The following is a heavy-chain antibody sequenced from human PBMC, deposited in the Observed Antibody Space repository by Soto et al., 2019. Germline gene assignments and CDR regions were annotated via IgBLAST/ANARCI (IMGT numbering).Heavy chain of an antibody. CDR2: IYYSGST. Sequence: SETLSLTCTVSHGSVSSATYYWSWIRQPPGKTLEWIGYIYYSGSTNYSPSLKSRVTISLDTSKNQFSLKLSSVTAADTAIYYCARGREGFWSGYYYYFDYWGQGTLVTVSS. D-gene: IGHD3-3*01. CDR3: ARGREGFWSGYYYYFDY. V-gene: IGHV4-61*01. CDR1: HGSVSSATYY. J-gene: IGHJ4*02.